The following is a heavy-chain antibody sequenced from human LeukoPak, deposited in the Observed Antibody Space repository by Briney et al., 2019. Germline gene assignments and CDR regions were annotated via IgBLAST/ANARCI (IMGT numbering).Heavy chain of an antibody. V-gene: IGHV4-38-2*01. CDR3: ARRGYSKAADY. CDR2: IYYSGST. J-gene: IGHJ4*02. CDR1: GFTFSNAW. Sequence: GSLRLSCAASGFTFSNAWMSWVRQPPGKGLEWIGSIYYSGSTYYNPSLKSRVTISVDTSKNQFSLKLSSVTAADTAVYYCARRGYSKAADYWGQGTLVTVSS. D-gene: IGHD2-15*01.